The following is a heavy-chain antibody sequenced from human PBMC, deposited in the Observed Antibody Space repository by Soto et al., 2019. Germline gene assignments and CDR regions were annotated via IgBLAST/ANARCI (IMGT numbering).Heavy chain of an antibody. D-gene: IGHD2-2*01. V-gene: IGHV3-49*03. CDR1: GFTFGDYA. J-gene: IGHJ6*02. Sequence: SLRLSCTASGFTFGDYAMSWFRQAPGKGLEWVGFIRSKAYGGTTEYAASVKGRFTISRDDSKSIAYLQMNSLKTDDTAVYYCNRVVVPAARIYYYYGMDVWGQGTTVAVSS. CDR3: NRVVVPAARIYYYYGMDV. CDR2: IRSKAYGGTT.